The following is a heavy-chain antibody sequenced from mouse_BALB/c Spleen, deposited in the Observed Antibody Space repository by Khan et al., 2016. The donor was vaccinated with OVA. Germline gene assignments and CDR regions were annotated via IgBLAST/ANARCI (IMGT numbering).Heavy chain of an antibody. CDR1: GFSLTDYG. J-gene: IGHJ4*01. CDR3: AKGVWSYYFALDY. D-gene: IGHD2-10*02. Sequence: VQLQESGPGLVAPSQNLSITCTVSGFSLTDYGVSWIRQPPGKGLEWLGVIWGGGTNYYNSALKSRLSIITDNSKSQVFLKMNSLTTDDTAMYYCAKGVWSYYFALDYWGQGTSVTVSS. V-gene: IGHV2-6-5*01. CDR2: IWGGGTN.